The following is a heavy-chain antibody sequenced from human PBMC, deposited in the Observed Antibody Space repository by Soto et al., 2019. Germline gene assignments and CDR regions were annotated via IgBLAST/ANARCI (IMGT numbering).Heavy chain of an antibody. CDR3: ARQRTSVVTQAYFDV. CDR1: GDSISSRSYY. CDR2: IYYSGST. V-gene: IGHV4-39*01. Sequence: SETLSLTCTVTGDSISSRSYYWGWIRQPPGKGLEWIGSIYYSGSTYNNPSLRSRVSMSIDTSKDQFSLKLKSVTAADTALYFCARQRTSVVTQAYFDVWGQGSRGTVS. J-gene: IGHJ4*02. D-gene: IGHD2-21*02.